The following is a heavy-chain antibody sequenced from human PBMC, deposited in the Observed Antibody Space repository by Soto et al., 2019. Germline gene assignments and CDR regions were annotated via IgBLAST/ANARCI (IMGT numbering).Heavy chain of an antibody. CDR2: INHSGST. D-gene: IGHD6-19*01. CDR1: GGSFSGYY. Sequence: SETLSLTCAVYGGSFSGYYWSWIRKPPGKGLEWIGEINHSGSTNYNPSLKSRVTISVDTSKNQFSLKLSSVTAADTAVYYCARGQVAGTLYYFDYWGQGTLVTVSS. CDR3: ARGQVAGTLYYFDY. J-gene: IGHJ4*02. V-gene: IGHV4-34*01.